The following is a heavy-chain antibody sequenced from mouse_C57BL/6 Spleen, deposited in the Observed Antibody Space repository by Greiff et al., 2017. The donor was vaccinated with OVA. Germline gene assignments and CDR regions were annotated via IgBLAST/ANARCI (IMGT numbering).Heavy chain of an antibody. V-gene: IGHV1-15*01. CDR1: GYTFTDYE. D-gene: IGHD3-2*02. CDR3: TREAQATSYYAMDY. CDR2: IDPETGGT. J-gene: IGHJ4*01. Sequence: QLQQSGAELVRPGASVTLSCKASGYTFTDYEMHWVKQTPVHGLEWIGAIDPETGGTAYNQKFKGKAILTADKSSSTAYMELRSLTSEDSAVYYCTREAQATSYYAMDYWGQGTSVTVSS.